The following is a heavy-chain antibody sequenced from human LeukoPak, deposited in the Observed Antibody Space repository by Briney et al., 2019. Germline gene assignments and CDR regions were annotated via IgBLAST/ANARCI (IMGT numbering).Heavy chain of an antibody. D-gene: IGHD4-17*01. V-gene: IGHV1-2*02. Sequence: AAVKVSCKSSGYTFTRNYMYWVRQAPGQGIEWMGWINPNSGGTNYAQKFQGRATMTTDTTISTAYMELTRLRSDDTAVYYCARDSGDYWFDYWGQGSLVTASS. CDR1: GYTFTRNY. J-gene: IGHJ4*02. CDR2: INPNSGGT. CDR3: ARDSGDYWFDY.